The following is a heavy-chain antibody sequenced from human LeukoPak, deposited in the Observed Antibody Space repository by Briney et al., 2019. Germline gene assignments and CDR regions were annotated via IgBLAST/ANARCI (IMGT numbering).Heavy chain of an antibody. Sequence: GGSLRLSCAASGFSFSSYWMHWVRQAPGKGLVWVARINSDGSTTNYADYVKGRFTISRDNSKNTLYLQMNSLRAEDTAVYYCAKGGKWDVTPFDYWGQGTLVTVSS. J-gene: IGHJ4*02. CDR1: GFSFSSYW. CDR3: AKGGKWDVTPFDY. D-gene: IGHD1-26*01. CDR2: INSDGSTT. V-gene: IGHV3-74*01.